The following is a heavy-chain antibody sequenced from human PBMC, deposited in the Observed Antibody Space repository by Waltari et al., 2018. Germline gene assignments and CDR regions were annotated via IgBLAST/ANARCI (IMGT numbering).Heavy chain of an antibody. CDR1: GGSISSYY. Sequence: QVQLQESGPGLVKPSETLSLTCTVSGGSISSYYWSWLRQPPGKGLEWIGYIYYSGSTNYNPSLKSRVTISVDTSKNQFSLKLSSVTAADTAVYYCARVSGKLSPRAHYYYMDVWGKGTTVTVSS. CDR3: ARVSGKLSPRAHYYYMDV. J-gene: IGHJ6*03. CDR2: IYYSGST. V-gene: IGHV4-59*01. D-gene: IGHD3-16*02.